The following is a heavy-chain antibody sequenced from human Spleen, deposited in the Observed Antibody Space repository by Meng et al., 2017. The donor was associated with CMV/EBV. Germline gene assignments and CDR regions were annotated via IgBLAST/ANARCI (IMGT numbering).Heavy chain of an antibody. J-gene: IGHJ6*02. V-gene: IGHV1-69*05. CDR1: GGTFSSYA. D-gene: IGHD3-3*01. CDR2: IIPIFGTA. Sequence: SVKVSCKASGGTFSSYAISWVRQAPGQGLEWMGGIIPIFGTANYAQKFQGRVTITTDESTSTAYMGLSSLRSEDTAVYYCATNRPRRGFLEWLSFRPSSTNYYYYGMDVWGQGTTVTVSS. CDR3: ATNRPRRGFLEWLSFRPSSTNYYYYGMDV.